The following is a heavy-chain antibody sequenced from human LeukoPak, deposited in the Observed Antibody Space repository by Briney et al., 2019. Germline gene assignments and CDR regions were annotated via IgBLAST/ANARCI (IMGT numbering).Heavy chain of an antibody. CDR2: IYHSGST. V-gene: IGHV4-4*02. CDR1: GGPISSSHW. D-gene: IGHD3-10*01. CDR3: ARDRLLWFGELLPFDY. J-gene: IGHJ4*02. Sequence: SETLLLTCAVSGGPISSSHWWSGVRQTPGKGLEWVGEIYHSGSTNYNPSLKSRVTISVDKSNNQFSPKLSSVTAADTAVYYCARDRLLWFGELLPFDYWGQGTLVTVSS.